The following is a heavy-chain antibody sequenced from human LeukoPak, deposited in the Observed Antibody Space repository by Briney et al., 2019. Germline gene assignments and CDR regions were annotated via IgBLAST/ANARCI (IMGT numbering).Heavy chain of an antibody. CDR2: IYTSGST. CDR3: ARGPPRTGRERYFDA. V-gene: IGHV4-4*07. Sequence: PSETLSLTCTVSGGSISSYYWSWIRQPAGKGLEWIGRIYTSGSTNYNPSLKSRVTMSVDTSKNQFSLKLSSVTAADTAVYYCARGPPRTGRERYFDAWGQGTLVSVSS. J-gene: IGHJ4*02. D-gene: IGHD1-1*01. CDR1: GGSISSYY.